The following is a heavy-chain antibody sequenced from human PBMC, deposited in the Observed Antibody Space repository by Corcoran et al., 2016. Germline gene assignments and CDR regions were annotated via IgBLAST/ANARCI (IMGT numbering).Heavy chain of an antibody. CDR3: AQRILRRGYFDY. CDR1: GFSLSTSGVG. D-gene: IGHD1-26*01. Sequence: QITLKESGPTLVKPTQTLTLTCTFSGFSLSTSGVGEGWIRQPPGKALEWLALIYWNDDKRYSPSLKSRLTITKDTSKNQVVLTMTNMDPVDTATYYGAQRILRRGYFDYWGQGTLVTVSS. CDR2: IYWNDDK. J-gene: IGHJ4*02. V-gene: IGHV2-5*01.